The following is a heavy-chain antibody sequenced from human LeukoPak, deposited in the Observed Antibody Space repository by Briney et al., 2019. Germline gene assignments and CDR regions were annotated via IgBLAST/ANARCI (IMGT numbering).Heavy chain of an antibody. V-gene: IGHV1-18*01. CDR2: ISAFNGNT. CDR1: GYTFTGYG. CDR3: ARIDLAYGSGTYYSSYFEY. Sequence: GASVKVSCKASGYTFTGYGISCVRQAPGQGVEWMGWISAFNGNTNYAQKFQGRVTMTTETSTRTAYMELRSLRSDDAAVYYCARIDLAYGSGTYYSSYFEYWGQGTLVTVSS. J-gene: IGHJ4*02. D-gene: IGHD3-10*01.